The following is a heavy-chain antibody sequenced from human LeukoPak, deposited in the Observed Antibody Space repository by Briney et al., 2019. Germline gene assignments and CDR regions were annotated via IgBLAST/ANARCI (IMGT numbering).Heavy chain of an antibody. CDR2: MNPNSGNT. Sequence: SVKVSCKASGYTFTSYDINWVRQPTGQGLEWMGWMNPNSGNTGYAQKFQGRVTMSRNTSIRTAYMELSSLRSEDTAVYYCARGDPNYYDSSGYYGGWGQGTLVTASS. V-gene: IGHV1-8*01. CDR3: ARGDPNYYDSSGYYGG. J-gene: IGHJ4*02. D-gene: IGHD3-22*01. CDR1: GYTFTSYD.